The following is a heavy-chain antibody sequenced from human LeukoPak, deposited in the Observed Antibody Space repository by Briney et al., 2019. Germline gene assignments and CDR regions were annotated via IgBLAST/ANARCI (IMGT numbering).Heavy chain of an antibody. Sequence: GGSLRLSCAASGFTFSSYEMNWVRQAPGKGLEWVSYISSSGSTIYYADSVKGRFTISRDNAKNSLYLQMNSLRAEDTAVYYCTVALDTAMDSTTQDYWGQETLVTVSS. CDR3: TVALDTAMDSTTQDY. V-gene: IGHV3-48*03. CDR2: ISSSGSTI. J-gene: IGHJ4*02. CDR1: GFTFSSYE. D-gene: IGHD5-18*01.